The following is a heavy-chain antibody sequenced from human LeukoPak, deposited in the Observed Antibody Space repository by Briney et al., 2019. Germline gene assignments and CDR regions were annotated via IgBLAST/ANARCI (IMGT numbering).Heavy chain of an antibody. V-gene: IGHV3-23*01. D-gene: IGHD3-22*01. CDR3: ASRSPYDSSGYYRIDY. J-gene: IGHJ4*02. CDR2: ISGSGGST. Sequence: GGSLRLSCAASGFTLSSYAMSWVRQAPGKGLEWVSAISGSGGSTYYADSVKGRFTISRDNSKNTLYLQMNSLRAEDTAVYYCASRSPYDSSGYYRIDYWGQGTLVTVSS. CDR1: GFTLSSYA.